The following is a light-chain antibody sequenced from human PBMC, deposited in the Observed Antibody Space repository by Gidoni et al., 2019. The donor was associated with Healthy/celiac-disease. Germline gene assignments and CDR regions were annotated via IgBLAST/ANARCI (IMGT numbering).Light chain of an antibody. Sequence: AIRMTQSPSSFSASTGDRVPITCRASQGISSYLAWYQQKPGTAPKLLIYAASTLQSGVPSRFSGSGSGTDFTLTISCLQSEDFASYYCQQYYSYPFTFGPGTKVDIK. CDR3: QQYYSYPFT. CDR2: AAS. V-gene: IGKV1-8*01. CDR1: QGISSY. J-gene: IGKJ3*01.